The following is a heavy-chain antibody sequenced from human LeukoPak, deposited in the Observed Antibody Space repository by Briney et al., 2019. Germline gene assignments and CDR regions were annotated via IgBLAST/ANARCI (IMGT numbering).Heavy chain of an antibody. J-gene: IGHJ4*02. Sequence: GGSLRLSCAASGFTFSSYGMHWVRQAPGKGLEWVAFIRYDGSNKYYADSVKGRFTISRDNSKNTLYLQMNSLRAEDTAVYYCAKALSGGSYLTNGFDYWGQGTLVTVSS. CDR2: IRYDGSNK. CDR3: AKALSGGSYLTNGFDY. D-gene: IGHD1-26*01. CDR1: GFTFSSYG. V-gene: IGHV3-30*02.